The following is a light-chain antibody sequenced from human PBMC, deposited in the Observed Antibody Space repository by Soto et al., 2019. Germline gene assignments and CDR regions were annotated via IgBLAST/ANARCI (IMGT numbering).Light chain of an antibody. J-gene: IGLJ3*02. Sequence: QSALTQPASVSGSPGQSITISCTGTSSDVGAYNYVSWFQQYVGKAPKLMIFDVSNRPSGVSNRFSGSKSGNTASLTISGLQAEDEADYYCSSYTSSSTLWVFGGGTQLTVL. CDR2: DVS. V-gene: IGLV2-14*01. CDR1: SSDVGAYNY. CDR3: SSYTSSSTLWV.